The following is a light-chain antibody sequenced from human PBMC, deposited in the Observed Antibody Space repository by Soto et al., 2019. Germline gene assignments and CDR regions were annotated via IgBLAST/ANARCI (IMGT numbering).Light chain of an antibody. CDR1: QNIGDW. J-gene: IGKJ4*01. CDR3: QQSYTTPLT. Sequence: DIQMTQSPSTLSPSLGDRVTINCRASQNIGDWLAWYQQKPGKAPKLLVYDVSSLQSGVPSRFSGSASGTDFTLTISSLQPEDFATYYCQQSYTTPLTFGGGTKVDIK. CDR2: DVS. V-gene: IGKV1-39*01.